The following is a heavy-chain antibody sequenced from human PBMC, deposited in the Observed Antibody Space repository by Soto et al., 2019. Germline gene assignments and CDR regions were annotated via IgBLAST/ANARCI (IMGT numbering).Heavy chain of an antibody. CDR1: GASITSYY. CDR2: LYYSGSS. J-gene: IGHJ3*02. CDR3: ARVGGAPLGAFDI. D-gene: IGHD3-16*01. V-gene: IGHV4-59*01. Sequence: SETLSLTCTVSGASITSYYWTWIRQPPGKGLEWIGYLYYSGSSNYNPSLKSRVTISLDTSKNQFSLKLNSVTAADTAVYYCARVGGAPLGAFDIWGQGTMVTVSS.